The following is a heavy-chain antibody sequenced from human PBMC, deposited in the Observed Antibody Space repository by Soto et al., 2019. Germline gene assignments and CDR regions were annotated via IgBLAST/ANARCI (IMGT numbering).Heavy chain of an antibody. CDR2: IRSKANSYAT. CDR1: GFAFSGST. V-gene: IGHV3-73*02. CDR3: ARDMTRTVVPYFDF. D-gene: IGHD1-7*01. Sequence: EVQLVESGGGLVQPGGSLTLSCAGSGFAFSGSTIHWVRQASGKGLEWVGRIRSKANSYATAYAASVKGRFIISRDDSKTTAYLQMSSLKIEDTAVYYCARDMTRTVVPYFDFWGQGTLVTVSS. J-gene: IGHJ4*02.